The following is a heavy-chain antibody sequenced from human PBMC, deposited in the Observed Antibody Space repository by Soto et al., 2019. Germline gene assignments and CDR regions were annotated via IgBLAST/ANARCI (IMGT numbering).Heavy chain of an antibody. Sequence: SETLSVTCAVYGGSFSGYYWSWIRQPPGKGLEWIGEINHSGSTNYNPSLKSRVTISVDTSKNQFSLKLSSVTAADTAVYYCASGGRYSYGFYYWGQGTLVTVSS. V-gene: IGHV4-34*01. CDR2: INHSGST. CDR1: GGSFSGYY. D-gene: IGHD5-18*01. CDR3: ASGGRYSYGFYY. J-gene: IGHJ4*02.